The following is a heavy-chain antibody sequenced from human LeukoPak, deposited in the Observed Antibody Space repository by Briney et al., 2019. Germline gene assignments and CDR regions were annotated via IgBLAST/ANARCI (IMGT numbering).Heavy chain of an antibody. Sequence: GGSLRLSCAASGFTFSSYSMNWVRQAPGKGLEWVSYISSSVTTIYYADSVRGRFTLSRDNAKNSLYLQMNSLRAEDTAVYYCARDKRKGIVGSTKSYFDYWGQGTLVTVSS. CDR1: GFTFSSYS. D-gene: IGHD1-26*01. V-gene: IGHV3-48*04. J-gene: IGHJ4*02. CDR3: ARDKRKGIVGSTKSYFDY. CDR2: ISSSVTTI.